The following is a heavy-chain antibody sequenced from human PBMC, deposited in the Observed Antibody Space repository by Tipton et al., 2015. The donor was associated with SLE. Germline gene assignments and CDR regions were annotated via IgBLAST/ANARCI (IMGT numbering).Heavy chain of an antibody. J-gene: IGHJ4*02. CDR3: ARDLGGYCSGGSCYSDYYFDY. CDR1: GFTFDDYA. D-gene: IGHD2-15*01. CDR2: ISWNSGSI. Sequence: SLRLSCAASGFTFDDYAMHWVRQAPGKGLEWVSGISWNSGSIGYVDSVKGRFTISRDNAKNSLYLQMNSLRAEDTAVYYCARDLGGYCSGGSCYSDYYFDYWGQGTLVTVSS. V-gene: IGHV3-9*01.